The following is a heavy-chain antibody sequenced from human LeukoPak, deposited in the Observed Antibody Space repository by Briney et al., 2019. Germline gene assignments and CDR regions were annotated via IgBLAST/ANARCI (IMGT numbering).Heavy chain of an antibody. Sequence: GGSLRLSCAASGFTFSSYSMNWVRQAPGKGLEWVSYISSSSSTIYYADSVKGRFTISRDNAKNSLHLQMKSLRAEDTAVYYCARDPYSGYDLQAFDYWGQGTLVTVSS. CDR2: ISSSSSTI. CDR1: GFTFSSYS. V-gene: IGHV3-48*01. D-gene: IGHD5-12*01. CDR3: ARDPYSGYDLQAFDY. J-gene: IGHJ4*02.